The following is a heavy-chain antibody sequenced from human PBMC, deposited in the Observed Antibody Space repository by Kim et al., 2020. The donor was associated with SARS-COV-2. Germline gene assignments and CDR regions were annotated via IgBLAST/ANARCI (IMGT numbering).Heavy chain of an antibody. CDR3: AADHPYYYGSGSYYNLFDY. Sequence: SVKVSCKASGFTFTSSAVQWVRQARGQRLEWIGWIVVVSGNTNYAQKFQERVTITRDMSTSTAYMELSSLRSEDTAVYYCAADHPYYYGSGSYYNLFDYWGQGTLVTVSS. CDR2: IVVVSGNT. CDR1: GFTFTSSA. D-gene: IGHD3-10*01. V-gene: IGHV1-58*01. J-gene: IGHJ4*02.